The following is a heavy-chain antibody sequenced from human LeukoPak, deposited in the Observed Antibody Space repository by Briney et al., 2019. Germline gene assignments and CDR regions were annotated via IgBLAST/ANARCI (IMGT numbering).Heavy chain of an antibody. J-gene: IGHJ6*03. CDR3: ARGASGIAVAGAWYYYYMDV. V-gene: IGHV4-34*01. Sequence: SETLSLTCAVYGGSFSGYYWSWIRQPPGKGLEWIGEINHSGSTNYNPSLKSRVTISVDTSKNQFSLKLSSVTAADTAVYYCARGASGIAVAGAWYYYYMDVWGKGTTVTVSS. CDR1: GGSFSGYY. CDR2: INHSGST. D-gene: IGHD6-19*01.